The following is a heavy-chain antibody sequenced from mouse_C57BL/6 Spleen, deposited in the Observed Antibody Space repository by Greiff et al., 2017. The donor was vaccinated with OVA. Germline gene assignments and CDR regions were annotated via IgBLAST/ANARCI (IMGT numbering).Heavy chain of an antibody. CDR3: ASPGAMDY. J-gene: IGHJ4*01. Sequence: EVKLEESGGGLVKPGGSLKLSCAASGFTFSSYAMSWVRQTPEKRLEWVATISDGGSYTYYPDNVKGRFTISRDNAKNNLYLQMSHLKSEDTAMYYCASPGAMDYWGQGTSVTVSS. CDR2: ISDGGSYT. CDR1: GFTFSSYA. V-gene: IGHV5-4*03.